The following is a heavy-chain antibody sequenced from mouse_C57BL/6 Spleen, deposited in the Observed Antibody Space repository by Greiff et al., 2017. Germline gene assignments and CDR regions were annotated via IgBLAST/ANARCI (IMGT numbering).Heavy chain of an antibody. Sequence: QVQLQQPGAELVKPGASVKLSCKASGYTFTSYWMHWVKQRPGQGLEWIGMIHPNSGSTNYNEKFKSKATLTVDKSSSTAYMQLSSLTSEDSAVXYCARRSGSSYWYFDVWGTGTTVTVSA. CDR3: ARRSGSSYWYFDV. CDR1: GYTFTSYW. V-gene: IGHV1-64*01. D-gene: IGHD1-1*01. J-gene: IGHJ1*03. CDR2: IHPNSGST.